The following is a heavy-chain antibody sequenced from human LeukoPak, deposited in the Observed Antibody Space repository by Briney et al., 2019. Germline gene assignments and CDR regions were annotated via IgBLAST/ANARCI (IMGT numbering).Heavy chain of an antibody. J-gene: IGHJ4*02. Sequence: GGSLRLSCAASGFTFSAYGMHWVRQAPGKGLEWVSRINSDGINTSYADSVKGRFTISRDNSKNTLYLQMNSLRAEDTAMYYCANGPHYNIMTGFYKVRSHLDYWGQGTLVTVSS. CDR1: GFTFSAYG. V-gene: IGHV3-74*01. CDR2: INSDGINT. D-gene: IGHD3-9*01. CDR3: ANGPHYNIMTGFYKVRSHLDY.